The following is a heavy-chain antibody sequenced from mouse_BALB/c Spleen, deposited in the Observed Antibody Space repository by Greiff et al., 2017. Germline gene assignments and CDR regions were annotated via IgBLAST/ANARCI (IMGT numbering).Heavy chain of an antibody. CDR1: GYSITSGYY. Sequence: DVKLQESGPGLVKPSQSLSLTCSVTGYSITSGYYWNWIRQFPGNKLEWMGYISYDGSNNYNPSLKNRISITRDTSKNQFFLKLNSVTTEDTATYYCARANGDSYFDYWGQGTTLTVSS. CDR2: ISYDGSN. J-gene: IGHJ2*01. V-gene: IGHV3-6*02. D-gene: IGHD4-1*01. CDR3: ARANGDSYFDY.